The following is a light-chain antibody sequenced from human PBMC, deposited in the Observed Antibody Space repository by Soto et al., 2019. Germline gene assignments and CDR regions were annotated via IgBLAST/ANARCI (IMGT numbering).Light chain of an antibody. CDR2: GAS. CDR3: QQYVASPLT. J-gene: IGKJ4*01. CDR1: QRVDSNS. V-gene: IGKV3-20*01. Sequence: EFVLTQSPGALSVSPGETVTLSCRASQRVDSNSLAWYHHKPGLAPRLLIFGASTRATRIPDRFSGSGSGRDFTLTITRLEPEDSGLYYCQQYVASPLTFGGGTRV.